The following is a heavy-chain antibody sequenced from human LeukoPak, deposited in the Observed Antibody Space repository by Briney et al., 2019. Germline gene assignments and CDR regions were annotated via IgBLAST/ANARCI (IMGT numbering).Heavy chain of an antibody. V-gene: IGHV1-69*04. J-gene: IGHJ6*02. D-gene: IGHD3-10*01. CDR3: ALSPITMVRGVPMPAGYGMDV. CDR2: IIPILGIA. CDR1: GGTFSSYA. Sequence: ASVKVSCKASGGTFSSYAISWVRQAPGQGLEWMGRIIPILGIANYAQKFQGRVTITADKSTSTAYMELSSLRSEDTAVYYCALSPITMVRGVPMPAGYGMDVWGQGTTVTVSS.